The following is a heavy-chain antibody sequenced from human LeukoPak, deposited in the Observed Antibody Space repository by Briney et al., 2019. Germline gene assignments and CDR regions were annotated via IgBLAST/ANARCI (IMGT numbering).Heavy chain of an antibody. CDR3: ARPGYTSNWTPEYFQY. Sequence: GGSLRLSCAASGFTFSSYWMSWVRQAPGKGLEWVANIKQDGSEKYYVDSVRGRFTISRDNAKSSLFLEMNSLRAEDTAVYFCARPGYTSNWTPEYFQYWGRGTLVTVSS. CDR1: GFTFSSYW. J-gene: IGHJ1*01. V-gene: IGHV3-7*03. D-gene: IGHD6-13*01. CDR2: IKQDGSEK.